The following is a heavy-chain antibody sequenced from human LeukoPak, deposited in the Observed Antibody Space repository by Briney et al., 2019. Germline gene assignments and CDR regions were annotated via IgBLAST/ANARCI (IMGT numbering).Heavy chain of an antibody. CDR1: GFTFSDYY. CDR3: ARDGDSSSVD. J-gene: IGHJ4*02. CDR2: ITSSGSAI. V-gene: IGHV3-11*04. Sequence: TGGSLRLSCAASGFTFSDYYMSWSRKPPGKGLGWVSYITSSGSAIYYADSVKGRFPISRDTAKNSLYLQMNSLRAEDTAVYYCARDGDSSSVDWGQGTLVTVSS. D-gene: IGHD6-13*01.